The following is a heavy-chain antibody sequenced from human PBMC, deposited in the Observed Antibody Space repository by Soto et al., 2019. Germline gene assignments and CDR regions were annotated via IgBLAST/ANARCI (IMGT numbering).Heavy chain of an antibody. CDR3: ARGHSGTYYRAFDY. D-gene: IGHD1-26*01. Sequence: DVPLVESGGGLAQPGGSLRLSCAASGFTFSSYWMHWVRQAPGKGLVGVSRISSDESSTTYADSVKGRFTISRDNAKNTLYLQMNSLRAEDTAVYYCARGHSGTYYRAFDYWGQGTLVTVSS. CDR2: ISSDESST. J-gene: IGHJ4*02. CDR1: GFTFSSYW. V-gene: IGHV3-74*01.